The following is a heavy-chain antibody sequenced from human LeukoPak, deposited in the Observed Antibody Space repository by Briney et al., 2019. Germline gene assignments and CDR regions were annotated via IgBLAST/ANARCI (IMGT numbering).Heavy chain of an antibody. D-gene: IGHD1-26*01. CDR3: ARDLGGSYYEPEHQFDY. Sequence: GGSLRLSCAASGFTFSNAWMSWVRQAPGKGLEWVGRIKSKTDGGTTDYAAPVKGRFTISRDDSKNTLYLQMNSLRAEDTAVYYCARDLGGSYYEPEHQFDYWGQGTLVTVSS. J-gene: IGHJ4*02. CDR1: GFTFSNAW. V-gene: IGHV3-15*01. CDR2: IKSKTDGGTT.